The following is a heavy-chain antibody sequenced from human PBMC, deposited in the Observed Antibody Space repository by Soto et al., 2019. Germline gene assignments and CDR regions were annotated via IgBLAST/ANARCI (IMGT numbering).Heavy chain of an antibody. V-gene: IGHV3-11*01. Sequence: QVQLVESGGGLVKPGGSLRLSCAASGFSFSDYYMSWIRQAPGKGLECVSYITSSGGAINYADSVKGRFTISRDNAKNSLYLQMNSLRAEDTAVYYCARERGNANDPFDYWGQGTLVTVSS. CDR1: GFSFSDYY. D-gene: IGHD1-1*01. CDR3: ARERGNANDPFDY. J-gene: IGHJ4*02. CDR2: ITSSGGAI.